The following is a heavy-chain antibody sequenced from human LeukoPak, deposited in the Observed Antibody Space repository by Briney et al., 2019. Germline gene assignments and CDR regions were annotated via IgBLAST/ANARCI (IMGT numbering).Heavy chain of an antibody. CDR1: GFTFSSYS. D-gene: IGHD4-17*01. Sequence: GGSLRLSCAASGFTFSSYSMNWVRQAPGKGLEWVSYISSSSSTIYYADSVKGRFTISRDNAKNSLYLQMNSLTAEDTAFYYCAKDTAYFYYMDVWGKGTTVTVSS. CDR2: ISSSSSTI. J-gene: IGHJ6*03. V-gene: IGHV3-48*04. CDR3: AKDTAYFYYMDV.